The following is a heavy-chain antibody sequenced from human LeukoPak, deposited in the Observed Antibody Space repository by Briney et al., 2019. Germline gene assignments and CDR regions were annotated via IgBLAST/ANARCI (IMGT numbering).Heavy chain of an antibody. D-gene: IGHD5-18*01. J-gene: IGHJ4*02. Sequence: SETLSLTCTVSGGSISSYYWSWIRQPPGKGLEWIGYIYYSGSTNCNPSLKSRVTISVDTSKNQFSLKLSSVTAADTAVYYCARGNSYGTGGFGEIDYWGQGTLVTVSS. CDR2: IYYSGST. CDR3: ARGNSYGTGGFGEIDY. V-gene: IGHV4-59*01. CDR1: GGSISSYY.